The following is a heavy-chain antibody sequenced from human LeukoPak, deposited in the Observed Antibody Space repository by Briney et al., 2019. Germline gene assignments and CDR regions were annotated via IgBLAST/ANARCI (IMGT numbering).Heavy chain of an antibody. J-gene: IGHJ4*02. CDR2: ISVYGGHT. CDR1: GYTFTSYG. D-gene: IGHD1-1*01. CDR3: ARAYYPALNDCSLY. V-gene: IGHV1-18*01. Sequence: ASGRVSCKTSGYTFTSYGITWVRQAPGQGLEWLGWISVYGGHTNYAQKLQGRVNMTTDTSTDTAYLELRRLRSDDTAVYYCARAYYPALNDCSLYWGQGTLVTVSS.